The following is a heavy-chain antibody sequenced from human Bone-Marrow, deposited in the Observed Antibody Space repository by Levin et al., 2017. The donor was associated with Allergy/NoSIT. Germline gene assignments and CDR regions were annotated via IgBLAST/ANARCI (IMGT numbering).Heavy chain of an antibody. J-gene: IGHJ6*02. CDR3: ARYCTGASCGYYALDV. CDR2: IYYSGSS. D-gene: IGHD2-15*01. Sequence: PSETLSLTCTVSGGSISSNYWSWIRQPPGKGLEWIGCIYYSGSSNYNPSLKSRVSISVDTSKNKLSLKLSSVTAADTAVYYCARYCTGASCGYYALDVWGPGTTVTVS. V-gene: IGHV4-59*13. CDR1: GGSISSNY.